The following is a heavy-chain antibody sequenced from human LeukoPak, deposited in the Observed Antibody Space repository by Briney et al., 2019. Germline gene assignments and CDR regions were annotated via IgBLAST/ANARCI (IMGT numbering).Heavy chain of an antibody. CDR3: ARGRGDYLRGSFY. CDR2: INTNSGGT. CDR1: RYTFTRYY. V-gene: IGHV1-2*02. Sequence: ASLKLSCKASRYTFTRYYMHWVRQPPGQRLECLGWINTNSGGTNYAQKFQGRVTMTRDTSISTAYMELSRLRSDDTAVYYCARGRGDYLRGSFYWGQGTLVTVSS. J-gene: IGHJ4*02. D-gene: IGHD4-17*01.